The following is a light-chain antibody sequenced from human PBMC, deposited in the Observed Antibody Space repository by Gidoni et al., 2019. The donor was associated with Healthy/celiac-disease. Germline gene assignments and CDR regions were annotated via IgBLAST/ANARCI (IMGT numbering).Light chain of an antibody. Sequence: DIQLTQSPPFLSASVGDRVTITCRASQGISSYLAWYQQKPGKAPKLLIYAASTLQGGVPSRFSGSGSGTEFTLTISSLQPEDFATYSCQQLSSSPLTFGPGTKVDIK. J-gene: IGKJ3*01. CDR2: AAS. V-gene: IGKV1-9*01. CDR1: QGISSY. CDR3: QQLSSSPLT.